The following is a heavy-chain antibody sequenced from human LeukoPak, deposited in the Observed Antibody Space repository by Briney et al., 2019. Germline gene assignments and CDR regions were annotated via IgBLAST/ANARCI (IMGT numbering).Heavy chain of an antibody. V-gene: IGHV3-21*06. Sequence: PGGSLRLSCAAPGFNFRGYNMNWVSQAPGKGLEWVSSMSTSSTYIYYADSIKGRFTISRDDARSLLYLQMDSLRAEDTAVYYCVRDFAFGFCNTTTCRYPFDSWGQGTLVTVSS. CDR1: GFNFRGYN. D-gene: IGHD3-16*01. CDR3: VRDFAFGFCNTTTCRYPFDS. J-gene: IGHJ4*02. CDR2: MSTSSTYI.